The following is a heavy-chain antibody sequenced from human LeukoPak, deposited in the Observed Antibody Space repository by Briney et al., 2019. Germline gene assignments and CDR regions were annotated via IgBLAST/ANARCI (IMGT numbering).Heavy chain of an antibody. CDR2: IIPIFGTA. Sequence: SVKLSCKASGGTFSSYAISWVRQAPGQGLEWMGGIIPIFGTANYAQKFQGRVTITADSSTSTAYMELSSLRSEDTAVYYCARGRYCSSTSCLFDYWGQGTLVTVSS. CDR1: GGTFSSYA. J-gene: IGHJ4*02. D-gene: IGHD2-2*01. CDR3: ARGRYCSSTSCLFDY. V-gene: IGHV1-69*06.